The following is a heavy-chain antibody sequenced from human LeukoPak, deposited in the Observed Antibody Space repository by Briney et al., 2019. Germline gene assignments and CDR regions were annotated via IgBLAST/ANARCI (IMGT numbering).Heavy chain of an antibody. Sequence: GGSLRLSCAASGFTFSSYAMHWVRQAPGKGLEWVAVISYDGSNKYYADSVKGRFTISRDNSKNTLYLQMNSLRAEDTAVYYCAKDWSSSWDLGYWGQGTLVTVSS. CDR2: ISYDGSNK. D-gene: IGHD2-2*01. J-gene: IGHJ4*02. CDR1: GFTFSSYA. CDR3: AKDWSSSWDLGY. V-gene: IGHV3-30-3*01.